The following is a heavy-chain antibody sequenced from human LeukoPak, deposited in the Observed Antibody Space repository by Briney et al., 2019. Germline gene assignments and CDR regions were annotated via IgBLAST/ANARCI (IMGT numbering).Heavy chain of an antibody. CDR1: GFTFTIFG. D-gene: IGHD3-3*01. Sequence: GGSLRLSCAASGFTFTIFGLSRVRRAPGEGPEWGSYIDARSGITYYADSVQGRFTLSRDNARESVFLQMDSLRVDDTAVYYCARTYDFGRGPPGDAFDNWGPGTWVIVSS. CDR2: IDARSGIT. J-gene: IGHJ3*02. V-gene: IGHV3-48*01. CDR3: ARTYDFGRGPPGDAFDN.